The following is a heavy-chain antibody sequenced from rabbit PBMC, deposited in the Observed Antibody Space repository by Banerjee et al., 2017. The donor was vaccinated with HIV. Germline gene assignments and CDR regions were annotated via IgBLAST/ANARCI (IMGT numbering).Heavy chain of an antibody. CDR3: AREGFGDGTGDFDL. Sequence: QLVESGGGLVTLGGSLKLSCKASGIAFSPFAISWVRQAPGKGLEWIAYIYPHGGSADYASWVNGRFTLSLDNAQNTAFLQMTSLTAADTATYFCAREGFGDGTGDFDLWGPGTLVTVS. V-gene: IGHV1S7*01. CDR2: IYPHGGSA. D-gene: IGHD7-1*01. CDR1: GIAFSPFA. J-gene: IGHJ4*01.